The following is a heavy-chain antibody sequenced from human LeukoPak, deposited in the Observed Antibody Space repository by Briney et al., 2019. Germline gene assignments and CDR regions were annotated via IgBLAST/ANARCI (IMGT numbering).Heavy chain of an antibody. CDR1: GYTFTGYY. D-gene: IGHD1-26*01. CDR2: INPNSGGT. J-gene: IGHJ3*02. V-gene: IGHV1-2*02. CDR3: ARASGRYSDAFDI. Sequence: ASVKVPCKASGYTFTGYYMHWVRQAPGQGLEWMGWINPNSGGTNYAQNFQGRVTMTRDTSISTAYMELSRLRSDDTALYYCARASGRYSDAFDIWGQGTMVTVS.